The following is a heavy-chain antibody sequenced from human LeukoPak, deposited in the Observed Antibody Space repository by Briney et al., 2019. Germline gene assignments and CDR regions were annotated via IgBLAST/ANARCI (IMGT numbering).Heavy chain of an antibody. V-gene: IGHV3-30*02. CDR2: IRYDGSNK. J-gene: IGHJ4*02. CDR3: AKGNGDYVSGCFDY. D-gene: IGHD4-17*01. Sequence: GGSLRLSCAASGFTFSSYVMHWVRQAPGKGLEWVAFIRYDGSNKYYADSVKGRFTISRDNSKNTLYLQMNSLRAEDTAVYYCAKGNGDYVSGCFDYWGQGTLVTVSP. CDR1: GFTFSSYV.